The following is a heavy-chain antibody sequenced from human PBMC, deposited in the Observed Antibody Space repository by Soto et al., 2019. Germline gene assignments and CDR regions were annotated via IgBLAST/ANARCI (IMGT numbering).Heavy chain of an antibody. J-gene: IGHJ5*02. CDR3: ARHNRYSSTWFEGWFDP. Sequence: EVQLVQSGAEVKKAGESLKISCQGSGYSFTNYWVGWVRQIPGRGLEWMGIIHPGDSDTRYSPFFQGQVTISADKSIRTAYLQWSSLKASDTAMYYCARHNRYSSTWFEGWFDPWGQGTLVTVSS. CDR1: GYSFTNYW. V-gene: IGHV5-51*03. CDR2: IHPGDSDT. D-gene: IGHD6-13*01.